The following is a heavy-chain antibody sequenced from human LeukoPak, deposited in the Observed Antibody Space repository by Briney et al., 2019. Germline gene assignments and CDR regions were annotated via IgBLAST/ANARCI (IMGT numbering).Heavy chain of an antibody. CDR2: MNPNSGNT. D-gene: IGHD3-3*01. Sequence: ASVKVSCKASGYTFTSYDINWVRQATGQGLEWMGWMNPNSGNTGCAQKFQGRVTMTRNTSISTAYMELSSLRSEDTAVYYCARTLSPQLRFLEWSSQDNWFDPWGQGTLVTVSS. V-gene: IGHV1-8*01. CDR1: GYTFTSYD. CDR3: ARTLSPQLRFLEWSSQDNWFDP. J-gene: IGHJ5*02.